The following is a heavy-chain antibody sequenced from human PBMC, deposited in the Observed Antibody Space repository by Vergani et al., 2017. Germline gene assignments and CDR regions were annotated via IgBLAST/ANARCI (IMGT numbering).Heavy chain of an antibody. J-gene: IGHJ6*03. D-gene: IGHD2-8*01. Sequence: QVQLQQWGGGLLKPSETLSLTCVVNGESFTSYHWTWIRQSPGEGLEWVGDIDHTGRPDYNPSLKSRLTMSIDKSRNQFSLSLNSVTATDTAIYFCARVNTKTNGHLYYYYYMDVWGQGTAVTVS. CDR3: ARVNTKTNGHLYYYYYMDV. CDR1: GESFTSYH. V-gene: IGHV4-34*01. CDR2: IDHTGRP.